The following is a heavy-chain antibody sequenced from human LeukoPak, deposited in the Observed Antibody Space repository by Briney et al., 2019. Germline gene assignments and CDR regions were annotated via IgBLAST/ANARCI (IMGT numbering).Heavy chain of an antibody. CDR2: IYTSGST. V-gene: IGHV4-4*07. J-gene: IGHJ3*02. CDR3: ARALAYCGGDCSPDAFDI. D-gene: IGHD2-21*02. Sequence: SETLSLTCTVSGGSISSYYWSWIRQPAGKGLEWIGRIYTSGSTNYNPSLKSRVTMSVDTSRNQFSLKLSSVTAADTAVYYCARALAYCGGDCSPDAFDIWGQGTMVTVSS. CDR1: GGSISSYY.